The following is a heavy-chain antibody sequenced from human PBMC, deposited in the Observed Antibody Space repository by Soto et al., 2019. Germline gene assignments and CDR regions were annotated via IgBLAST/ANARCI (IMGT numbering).Heavy chain of an antibody. J-gene: IGHJ4*02. CDR1: GLTFSDHH. D-gene: IGHD1-20*01. Sequence: EVQLVESGGGLVQPGGSLRLSCVASGLTFSDHHMDWVRQAPGKGLEWVGRIRNKANSYTTDYVASVKGRFTISRDDSKNSLYLQMNSLKPEDTAVYYCARRITGAPPAGGAYWGQGTLVTVSS. V-gene: IGHV3-72*01. CDR2: IRNKANSYTT. CDR3: ARRITGAPPAGGAY.